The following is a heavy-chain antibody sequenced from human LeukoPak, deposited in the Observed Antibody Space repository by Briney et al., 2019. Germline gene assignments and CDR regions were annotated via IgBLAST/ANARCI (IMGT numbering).Heavy chain of an antibody. D-gene: IGHD3-16*01. CDR3: ARARGSYWLDY. Sequence: GGSLRLSRAASGFTFSNYWMTWVRQAPGKGLEWVANIKQDGSEKYYVDSVKGRFTISRDNAKNSLYLQMNSLRVEDTADYHCARARGSYWLDYWGQGTLVTVSS. CDR2: IKQDGSEK. J-gene: IGHJ4*02. CDR1: GFTFSNYW. V-gene: IGHV3-7*01.